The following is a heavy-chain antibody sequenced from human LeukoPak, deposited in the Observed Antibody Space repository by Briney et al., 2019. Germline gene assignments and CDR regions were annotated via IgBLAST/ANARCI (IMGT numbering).Heavy chain of an antibody. CDR1: GFTFSSYA. V-gene: IGHV3-30*04. CDR3: ARGGHAVAGLPGGWTYYFYYAMDV. J-gene: IGHJ6*04. Sequence: GGSLRLSCAASGFTFSSYAMHWVRQAPGKGLEWVAVISYDGSNKYYADSVKGRFTISRDNSKNTLYLQMNSLRAEDTAVYYCARGGHAVAGLPGGWTYYFYYAMDVWGKGTTVTVSS. D-gene: IGHD6-19*01. CDR2: ISYDGSNK.